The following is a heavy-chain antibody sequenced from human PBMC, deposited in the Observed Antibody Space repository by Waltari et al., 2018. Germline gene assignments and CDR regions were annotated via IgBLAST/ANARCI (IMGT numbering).Heavy chain of an antibody. D-gene: IGHD6-19*01. CDR2: IYHSGST. CDR3: ARDRGIAVAYFDY. J-gene: IGHJ4*02. V-gene: IGHV4-4*02. CDR1: GGSISSSNW. Sequence: QVQLQESGPGLVKPSGTLSLTCAVSGGSISSSNWWSWVRQPPGKGLEWIGEIYHSGSTNYNPSLKIRGTISGDKSKNQFSLKLSSVTAADTAVYYCARDRGIAVAYFDYWGQGTLVTVSS.